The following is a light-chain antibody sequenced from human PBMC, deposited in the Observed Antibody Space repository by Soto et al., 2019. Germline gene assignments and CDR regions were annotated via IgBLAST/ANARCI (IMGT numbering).Light chain of an antibody. CDR1: LSVSVY. Sequence: VVLTQSPATLSLSPGERATLSCRTSLSVSVYLDWYQQKPGQAPRLLISDASNRATGIPARFSGSGSGTDFTLTITSPQSEDFALYFCQQFNNLPYSFGQGTKLEIK. CDR2: DAS. J-gene: IGKJ2*03. CDR3: QQFNNLPYS. V-gene: IGKV3-11*01.